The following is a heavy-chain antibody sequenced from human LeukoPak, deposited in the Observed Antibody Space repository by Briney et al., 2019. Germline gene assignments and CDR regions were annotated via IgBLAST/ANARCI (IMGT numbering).Heavy chain of an antibody. CDR2: MNPNSGNT. CDR1: GHTFTSYD. CDR3: ARAGTDYYDSSGYYTDAFDI. J-gene: IGHJ3*02. Sequence: ASVKVSCKASGHTFTSYDINWVRQATGQGLEWMGWMNPNSGNTGYAQKFQGRVTMTRNTSISTAYIALSSLRSEDTAVYYCARAGTDYYDSSGYYTDAFDIWGQGTMVTVSS. D-gene: IGHD3-22*01. V-gene: IGHV1-8*01.